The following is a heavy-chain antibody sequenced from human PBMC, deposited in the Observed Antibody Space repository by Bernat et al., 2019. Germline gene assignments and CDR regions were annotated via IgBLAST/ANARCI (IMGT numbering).Heavy chain of an antibody. V-gene: IGHV3-23*01. Sequence: EVQLLESGGGLVQPGGSLRLSCAASGFTFNNYSMSWVRQAPGKGLEWVSTINGGAASTYYTDAVKSRFSISTNNSKNTVYLQMNSLRAEDTAVYYCARWNWYLDLWGRGTLVTVSS. CDR3: ARWNWYLDL. J-gene: IGHJ2*01. CDR2: INGGAAST. CDR1: GFTFNNYS. D-gene: IGHD1-1*01.